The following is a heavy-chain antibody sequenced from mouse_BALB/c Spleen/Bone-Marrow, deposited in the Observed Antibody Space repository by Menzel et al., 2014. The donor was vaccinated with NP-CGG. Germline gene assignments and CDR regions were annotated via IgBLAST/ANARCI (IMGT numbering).Heavy chain of an antibody. CDR2: IDPSNTYT. CDR3: AREDIITAYFDY. CDR1: GYTFTSYT. D-gene: IGHD1-1*01. V-gene: IGHV1-4*02. Sequence: VQPQQSAAELARPGASVKMSCKASGYTFTSYTMQWVKQRPGQGLEWIGYIDPSNTYTDYNQKFRDKTTLTADKSSSSAYMQLTSLTSEDSAVYYCAREDIITAYFDYWGQGTTLTVSS. J-gene: IGHJ2*01.